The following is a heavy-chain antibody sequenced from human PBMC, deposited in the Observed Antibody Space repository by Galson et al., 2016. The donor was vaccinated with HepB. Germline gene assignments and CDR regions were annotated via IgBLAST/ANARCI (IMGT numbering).Heavy chain of an antibody. V-gene: IGHV1-18*01. J-gene: IGHJ2*01. CDR2: NSAYNGNT. Sequence: SVKVSCKASGYTFTNYGLSWVRQAPGQGPEWMGWNSAYNGNTKYAQKFQDRFTMTTDTSTTTAYMELRRLRSDDTALYYCARDPNAVGIIRNDWYFDLWGRGTLVTVSS. CDR3: ARDPNAVGIIRNDWYFDL. CDR1: GYTFTNYG. D-gene: IGHD3-3*01.